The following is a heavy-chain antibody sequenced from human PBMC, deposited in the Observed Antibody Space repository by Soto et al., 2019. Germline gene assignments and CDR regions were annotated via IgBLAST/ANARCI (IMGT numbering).Heavy chain of an antibody. Sequence: EVRLLESGGGLVQPGGSLNLSCVASGFIFSDYAMNWVRQAPGKGLEWVSSISGSGATTHYADFVRGRFTVSRDTSKSALYLEMNSLRAEDTATDFCAKDHRGSGGRPPDIWGRGTMVTVSS. CDR2: ISGSGATT. CDR1: GFIFSDYA. D-gene: IGHD2-15*01. CDR3: AKDHRGSGGRPPDI. V-gene: IGHV3-23*01. J-gene: IGHJ3*02.